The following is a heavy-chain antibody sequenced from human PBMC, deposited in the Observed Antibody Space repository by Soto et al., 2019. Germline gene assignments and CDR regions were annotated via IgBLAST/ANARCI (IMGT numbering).Heavy chain of an antibody. D-gene: IGHD1-1*01. CDR3: AKDSGLRRRPQNYYYYYGMDV. CDR2: ISYDGSNK. V-gene: IGHV3-30*18. CDR1: GFTFSSYG. Sequence: GGSLRLSCAASGFTFSSYGMHWVRQAPGKGLEWVAVISYDGSNKYYADSVKGRFTISRDNSKNTLYLQMNSLRAEDTAVYYCAKDSGLRRRPQNYYYYYGMDVWGQGTTVTVSS. J-gene: IGHJ6*02.